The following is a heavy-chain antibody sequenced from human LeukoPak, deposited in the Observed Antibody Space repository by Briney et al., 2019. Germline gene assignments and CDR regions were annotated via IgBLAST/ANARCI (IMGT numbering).Heavy chain of an antibody. CDR1: GGSISSGGYY. CDR2: MYYSGST. V-gene: IGHV4-31*03. D-gene: IGHD3-22*01. J-gene: IGHJ4*02. CDR3: AREAQPTYYYDSSGYYFDY. Sequence: PSETLSLTCTVSGGSISSGGYYWSWIRQHPGKGLEWIGYMYYSGSTYYNPSLKSRVTISVDTSKNQFSLKLSSVTAADTAVYYCAREAQPTYYYDSSGYYFDYWGQGTLVAVSS.